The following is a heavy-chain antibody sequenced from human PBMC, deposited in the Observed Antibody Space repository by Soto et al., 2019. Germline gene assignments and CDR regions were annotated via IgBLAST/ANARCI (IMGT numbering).Heavy chain of an antibody. Sequence: ASVKVSCKASGYTFTSYAMHWVRQAPGQRLEWMGWINAGNGNTKYSQKFQGRVTITSDTSASTAYMELSSLRSEDTAVYYCAREGLVDTAMVLDYWGQGTLVTVSS. CDR1: GYTFTSYA. V-gene: IGHV1-3*01. CDR3: AREGLVDTAMVLDY. D-gene: IGHD5-18*01. CDR2: INAGNGNT. J-gene: IGHJ4*02.